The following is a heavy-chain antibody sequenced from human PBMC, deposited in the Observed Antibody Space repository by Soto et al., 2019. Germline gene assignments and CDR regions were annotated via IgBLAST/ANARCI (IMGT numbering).Heavy chain of an antibody. V-gene: IGHV5-10-1*01. CDR3: ARQIYDSDTGPNFQYYFDS. CDR1: GYSFAGYW. D-gene: IGHD3-22*01. CDR2: IDPSDSQT. Sequence: GESLKISCKGSGYSFAGYWITWVRQKPGKGLEWMGRIDPSDSQTYYSPSFRGHVTISATKSITTVFLQWSSLRASDAAMYYCARQIYDSDTGPNFQYYFDSWGQGTPVTVSS. J-gene: IGHJ4*02.